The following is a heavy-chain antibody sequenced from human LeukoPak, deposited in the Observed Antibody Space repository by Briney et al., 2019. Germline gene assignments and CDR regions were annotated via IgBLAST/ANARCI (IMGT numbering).Heavy chain of an antibody. Sequence: PGGSQRLSCAASGFTFSHYEMNWVRQAPRKGLEWISYISSRDGTIYYADSVQGRFTISRDTAKNSLFLQMYSLRAEDTAVYYCARDNVGSTRSLDRWGQGTPVTVSS. CDR3: ARDNVGSTRSLDR. D-gene: IGHD1-26*01. J-gene: IGHJ5*02. V-gene: IGHV3-48*03. CDR2: ISSRDGTI. CDR1: GFTFSHYE.